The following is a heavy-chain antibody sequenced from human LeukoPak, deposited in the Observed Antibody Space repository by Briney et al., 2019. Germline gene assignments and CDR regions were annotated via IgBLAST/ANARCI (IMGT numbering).Heavy chain of an antibody. V-gene: IGHV1-18*01. CDR3: ARAAKSTVAGTVGGL. CDR1: GYTFTSYG. CDR2: ISAYNGNT. J-gene: IGHJ4*02. D-gene: IGHD6-19*01. Sequence: ASVKVSCKASGYTFTSYGVTWVRQAPRQGLEWMGWISAYNGNTKYSQKLHGRLTMTTDTSTNTAYMELRSLRSDDTAVYYCARAAKSTVAGTVGGLWGQGTLVTVSS.